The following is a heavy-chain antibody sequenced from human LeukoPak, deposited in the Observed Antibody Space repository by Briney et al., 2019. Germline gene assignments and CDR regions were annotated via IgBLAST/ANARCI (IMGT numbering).Heavy chain of an antibody. V-gene: IGHV1-69*13. J-gene: IGHJ5*02. CDR2: IIPIFGTA. Sequence: ASVKVSCKASGYTFIDYYIHWVRQAPGQGLEWMGGIIPIFGTANYAQKFQGRVTITADESTSTAYMEPSSLRSEDTAVYYCAQRFKGGLNWFDPWGQGTLVIASS. D-gene: IGHD1-26*01. CDR1: GYTFIDYY. CDR3: AQRFKGGLNWFDP.